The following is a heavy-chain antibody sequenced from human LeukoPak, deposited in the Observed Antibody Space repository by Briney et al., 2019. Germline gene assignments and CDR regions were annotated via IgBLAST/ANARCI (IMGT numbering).Heavy chain of an antibody. CDR2: ISGSDGST. Sequence: PGGSLRLSCAASGFTFSSYAMTWVRQAPDKGLEWVSAISGSDGSTYYADSVKGRFTISRDDSQNTLYLRMNSLSAEDTAVYYCAKVETSGGANCYALDYWGQGTLVTVSS. D-gene: IGHD2-2*01. CDR3: AKVETSGGANCYALDY. J-gene: IGHJ4*02. V-gene: IGHV3-23*01. CDR1: GFTFSSYA.